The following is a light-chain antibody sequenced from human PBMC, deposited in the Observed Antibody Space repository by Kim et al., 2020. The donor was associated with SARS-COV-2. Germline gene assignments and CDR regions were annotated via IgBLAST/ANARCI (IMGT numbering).Light chain of an antibody. CDR2: AAS. V-gene: IGKV1-27*01. J-gene: IGKJ1*01. Sequence: ASVGDRVTITCRSSQGINNYLAWYQQRPGKVPKLLIYAASVLQCGVPSKFSGSGSGTDFTLTISSLQPEDFATYYCQKYNNSPWTFGQGTKVDIK. CDR1: QGINNY. CDR3: QKYNNSPWT.